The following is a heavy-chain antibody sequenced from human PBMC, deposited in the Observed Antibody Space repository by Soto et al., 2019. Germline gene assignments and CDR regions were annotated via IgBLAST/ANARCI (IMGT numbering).Heavy chain of an antibody. D-gene: IGHD7-27*01. CDR2: VTVTGGTT. J-gene: IGHJ3*02. V-gene: IGHV3-48*01. CDR1: GFIFSSYT. CDR3: VRDHLWAFDI. Sequence: PGGSLRLSCAASGFIFSSYTMNWVRQAPGKGLEWVSFVTVTGGTTSYADSVKGRFTISRDNAKNSLYLQMNSLRAEDMAVYYCVRDHLWAFDIWGQGTMVTVSS.